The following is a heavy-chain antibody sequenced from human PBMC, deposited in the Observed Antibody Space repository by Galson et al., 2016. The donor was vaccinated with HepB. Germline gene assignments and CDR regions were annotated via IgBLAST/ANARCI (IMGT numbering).Heavy chain of an antibody. Sequence: SETLSLTCAVYGGSFSGYYWSWIRQPPGKGLEWIANIHYSGSIDYKSSLKSRVTISLDKFKNQFSLKLNSVTAADTAFYYCARPRDYGFDNWGQGTLVTVYS. CDR1: GGSFSGYY. J-gene: IGHJ4*02. D-gene: IGHD4-17*01. CDR2: IHYSGSI. CDR3: ARPRDYGFDN. V-gene: IGHV4-34*01.